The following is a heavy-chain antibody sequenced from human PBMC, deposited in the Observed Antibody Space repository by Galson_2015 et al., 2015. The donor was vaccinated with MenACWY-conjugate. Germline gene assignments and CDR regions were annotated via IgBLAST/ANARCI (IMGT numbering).Heavy chain of an antibody. D-gene: IGHD1-26*01. CDR1: GFTFSSYS. J-gene: IGHJ6*02. CDR2: ISSSSSYI. CDR3: ARDREAGSGSYSYYYGMDV. Sequence: SLRLSCAASGFTFSSYSMNWVRQAPGKGLEWVSSISSSSSYIYYADSVKGRFTISRDNAKNSLYLQMNSLRAEDTAVYYCARDREAGSGSYSYYYGMDVWGQGTTVTVSS. V-gene: IGHV3-21*01.